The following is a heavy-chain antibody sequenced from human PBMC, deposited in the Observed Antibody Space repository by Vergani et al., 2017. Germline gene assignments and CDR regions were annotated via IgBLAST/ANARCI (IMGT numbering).Heavy chain of an antibody. D-gene: IGHD4-17*01. J-gene: IGHJ4*02. CDR2: ISYDGSNK. Sequence: QVQLVESGGGVVQPGRSLRLSCAASGFTFSSYAMHWVRQAPGKGLEWVAVISYDGSNKYYADSVKGRFTISRDNSKNTLYLQMNSLRAEDTAVYYCAKDQGDYGDYVDYWGQGTLVTVSS. V-gene: IGHV3-30-3*01. CDR1: GFTFSSYA. CDR3: AKDQGDYGDYVDY.